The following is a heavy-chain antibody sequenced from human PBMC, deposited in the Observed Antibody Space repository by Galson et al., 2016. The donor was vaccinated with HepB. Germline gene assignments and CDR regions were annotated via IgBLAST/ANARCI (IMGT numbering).Heavy chain of an antibody. D-gene: IGHD2/OR15-2a*01. CDR1: GYSFTSYW. CDR2: IQPSDSHT. V-gene: IGHV5-10-1*01. J-gene: IGHJ4*02. Sequence: QSGAEVKKPGESLRISCQASGYSFTSYWVTWVRQMPGKGLEWMGRIQPSDSHTNYRPSFQGRVTISADRSISSAYLQWTSLRASETAMYYCERSNSWYHNDWGQGTLVTVSS. CDR3: ERSNSWYHND.